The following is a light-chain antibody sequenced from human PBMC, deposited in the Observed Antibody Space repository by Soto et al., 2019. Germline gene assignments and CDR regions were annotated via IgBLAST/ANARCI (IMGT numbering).Light chain of an antibody. J-gene: IGLJ1*01. CDR3: PAWDDSLSGLYV. CDR2: RNN. V-gene: IGLV1-47*01. Sequence: QPVLTQPPSASGTPGQRVTISCSGSSSNIGGNYVHWYQQLPGTAPKLLIYRNNQRPSGVPDRFSGSKSGTSASLVISGLRSEDEADYYCPAWDDSLSGLYVFGSGTKVTVL. CDR1: SSNIGGNY.